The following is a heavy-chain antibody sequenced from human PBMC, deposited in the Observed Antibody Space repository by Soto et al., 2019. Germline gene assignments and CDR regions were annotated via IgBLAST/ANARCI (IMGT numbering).Heavy chain of an antibody. Sequence: SETLSLSCSVSGGSMSEYFWSWIRQSSGKGLEWIGYIYYLGSTDYNPSLKSRVTISVDTSKRQFSLRLTSVTAADTAVYYCARDGYDGSGSPYPAYWGPGTQVTVS. CDR1: GGSMSEYF. CDR2: IYYLGST. J-gene: IGHJ4*02. CDR3: ARDGYDGSGSPYPAY. D-gene: IGHD3-10*01. V-gene: IGHV4-59*01.